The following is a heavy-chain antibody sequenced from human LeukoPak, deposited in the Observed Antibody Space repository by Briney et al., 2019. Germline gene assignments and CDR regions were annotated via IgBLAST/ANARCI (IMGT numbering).Heavy chain of an antibody. J-gene: IGHJ4*02. D-gene: IGHD2-21*02. CDR1: GFTFSSYG. Sequence: GRSLRLSCAASGFTFSSYGMHWVRQAPGKGLEWVAVISYDGSNKYYADSVKGRFTISRDNARNSLFLQMNSLRAEDTAIYYCARVPLSRCSSGDCFPTFDNWGQGTLVTVSS. V-gene: IGHV3-30*03. CDR2: ISYDGSNK. CDR3: ARVPLSRCSSGDCFPTFDN.